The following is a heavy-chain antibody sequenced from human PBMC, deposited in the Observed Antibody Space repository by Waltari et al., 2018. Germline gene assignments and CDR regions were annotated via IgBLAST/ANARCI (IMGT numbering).Heavy chain of an antibody. CDR2: SYTSGST. CDR1: GGSISSYY. Sequence: QVQLQESGPGLVKPSETLSLTCTVSGGSISSYYWSWIRQPAGKGLNWIGRSYTSGSTHSTPSLKSRVTMAVDTAKNQFSLKLSSVTAADTAVYYCARGETVDYFDYWGQGTLVTVSS. D-gene: IGHD4-17*01. CDR3: ARGETVDYFDY. V-gene: IGHV4-4*07. J-gene: IGHJ4*02.